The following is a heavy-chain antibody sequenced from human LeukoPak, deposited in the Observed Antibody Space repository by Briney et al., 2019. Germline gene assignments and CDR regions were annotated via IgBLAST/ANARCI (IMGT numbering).Heavy chain of an antibody. Sequence: SETLSLTCTVSGYSISSGYYWGWIRQPPGKGLEWIGSIYHSGSTYYNPSLKSRVTISVDTSKNQFSLKLSSVTAADTAVYFCARGPYSYDSSGAFDVWGQGTMVTVSS. CDR1: GYSISSGYY. D-gene: IGHD3-22*01. J-gene: IGHJ3*01. CDR3: ARGPYSYDSSGAFDV. V-gene: IGHV4-38-2*02. CDR2: IYHSGST.